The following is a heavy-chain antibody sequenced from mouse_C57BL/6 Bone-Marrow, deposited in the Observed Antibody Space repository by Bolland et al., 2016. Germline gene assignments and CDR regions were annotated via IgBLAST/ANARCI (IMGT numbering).Heavy chain of an antibody. J-gene: IGHJ3*01. Sequence: SDNYATHYAESVKGRFTISRDDSKSSVYLQMNNLRAEDTAIYYCIDPGRFAYWGQGTLV. CDR3: IDPGRFAY. V-gene: IGHV6-3*01. CDR2: SDNYAT.